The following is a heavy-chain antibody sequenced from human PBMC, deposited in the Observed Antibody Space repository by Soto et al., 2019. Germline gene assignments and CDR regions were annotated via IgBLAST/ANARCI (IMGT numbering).Heavy chain of an antibody. D-gene: IGHD6-13*01. Sequence: PGGSLRLSCAASGFTVSSNYMSWVRQAPGKGLEWVSVIYSGGITYYADSVKGRFTISRDNSKNTLYLQMNSLRAEDTAVYYCARVQRQLVLGWFDPWGQGTLVTVSS. V-gene: IGHV3-53*01. CDR2: IYSGGIT. CDR3: ARVQRQLVLGWFDP. J-gene: IGHJ5*02. CDR1: GFTVSSNY.